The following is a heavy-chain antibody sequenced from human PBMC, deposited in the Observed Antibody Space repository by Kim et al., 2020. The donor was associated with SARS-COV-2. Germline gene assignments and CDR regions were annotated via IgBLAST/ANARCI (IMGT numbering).Heavy chain of an antibody. V-gene: IGHV3-11*01. Sequence: GGSLRLSCAASGFTFSDYYMNWIRQAPGKGLEWVSYISSSGSTIYYADSVKGRFTISRDNSKNSLYLQMNSLRAEDTAVYYCARFHDSSAYDYWGQGTLVTVSS. CDR2: ISSSGSTI. D-gene: IGHD3-22*01. CDR1: GFTFSDYY. CDR3: ARFHDSSAYDY. J-gene: IGHJ4*02.